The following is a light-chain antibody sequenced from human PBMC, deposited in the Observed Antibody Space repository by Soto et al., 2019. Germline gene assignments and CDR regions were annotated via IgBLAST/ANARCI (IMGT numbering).Light chain of an antibody. CDR2: GNT. CDR1: SSNIGAYYD. J-gene: IGLJ1*01. V-gene: IGLV1-40*01. Sequence: QSVLTQPPSVSGAPGQRVTISCTGSSSNIGAYYDVHWYQQLPGTVPKLLIFGNTNRPSGVPDRFSGSKSGTSASLAITGLQAEDEADCYCQSYDASLRDYVFGTGTKVTVL. CDR3: QSYDASLRDYV.